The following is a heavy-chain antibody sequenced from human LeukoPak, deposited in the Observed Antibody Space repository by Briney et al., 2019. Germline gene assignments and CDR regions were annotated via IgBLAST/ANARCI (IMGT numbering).Heavy chain of an antibody. CDR3: ARQPIEAAAVYWFDP. V-gene: IGHV6-1*01. CDR2: IYYRSKWYN. Sequence: SQTLSLTCAISGDSVSSNSAAWNWIRQSPSRGLEWLGRIYYRSKWYNDYAVSVKSRITINPDTSKNQFSLQLNSVTPEDTAVYYRARQPIEAAAVYWFDPWGQGTLVTVSS. CDR1: GDSVSSNSAA. J-gene: IGHJ5*02. D-gene: IGHD6-13*01.